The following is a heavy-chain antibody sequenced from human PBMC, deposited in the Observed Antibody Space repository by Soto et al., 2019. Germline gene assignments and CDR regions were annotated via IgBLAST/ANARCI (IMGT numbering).Heavy chain of an antibody. V-gene: IGHV4-4*07. CDR1: GGFFCSYY. J-gene: IGHJ6*02. Sequence: PSGTLSLTCTVSGGFFCSYYWSWIRQPAGKGLEWIGRMYSTGSTNYNPYLKSRVTMFLDTSKSQFSLKLRSVTAADTAVYYCATSVTLYGLDVWGQRTTVTTSS. D-gene: IGHD4-4*01. CDR3: ATSVTLYGLDV. CDR2: MYSTGST.